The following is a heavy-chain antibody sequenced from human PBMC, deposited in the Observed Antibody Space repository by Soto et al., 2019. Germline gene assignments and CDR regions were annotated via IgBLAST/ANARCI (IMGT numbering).Heavy chain of an antibody. D-gene: IGHD1-1*01. Sequence: QVQLQQWGAGLLKPSETLSLTCAVYGGFVSSGSYYWSWIRQPPGKGLEWIGEMSHSGGTHFYPCLKWRFTRSGDTSKNHFSLKMSSVTAADTALYYCARVGRGTATTGVDAFDIWGPGTMVTVSS. CDR3: ARVGRGTATTGVDAFDI. J-gene: IGHJ3*02. CDR2: MSHSGGT. V-gene: IGHV4-34*01. CDR1: GGFVSSGSYY.